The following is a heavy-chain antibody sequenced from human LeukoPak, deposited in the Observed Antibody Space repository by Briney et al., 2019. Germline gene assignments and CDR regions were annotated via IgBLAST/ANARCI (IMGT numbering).Heavy chain of an antibody. CDR1: GGSISISSDY. J-gene: IGHJ5*02. CDR2: IYYTGRT. Sequence: SETLSLTCTVSGGSISISSDYWGWIRQPPGKGLEWTGTIYYTGRTYYNPSLESRLTISVDTSKNQFSLKLTSVTAADTAIYYCAQSLGSGNWIGNWFDPWGQGTLVTVSS. D-gene: IGHD1-1*01. CDR3: AQSLGSGNWIGNWFDP. V-gene: IGHV4-39*01.